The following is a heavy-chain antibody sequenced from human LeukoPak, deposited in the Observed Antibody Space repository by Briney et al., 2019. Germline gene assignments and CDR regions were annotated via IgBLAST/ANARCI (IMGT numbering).Heavy chain of an antibody. CDR3: ARDKMSGGAGTDY. V-gene: IGHV3-66*01. Sequence: GGSLRLSCAASGFTVSSNYMSWVRQAPGKGLEWVSVFYAGGDTYHADSVKGRFTISRDNSKNTLYLQMNSLRAEDTAVYYCARDKMSGGAGTDYWGQGTLVTVSS. CDR1: GFTVSSNY. CDR2: FYAGGDT. D-gene: IGHD2-15*01. J-gene: IGHJ4*02.